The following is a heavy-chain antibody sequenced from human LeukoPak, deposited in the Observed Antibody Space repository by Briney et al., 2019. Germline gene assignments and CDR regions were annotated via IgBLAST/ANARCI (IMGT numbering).Heavy chain of an antibody. J-gene: IGHJ4*02. Sequence: GGSLRLSCAASGFTFSSYAMSWVRRAPGKGLEWVSSISSSSSYIYYADSVKGRFTISRDNAKNSLYLQMNSLRAEDTAVYYCARGDIVVLPAAIPFGYWGQGTLVTVSS. D-gene: IGHD2-2*01. V-gene: IGHV3-21*01. CDR1: GFTFSSYA. CDR2: ISSSSSYI. CDR3: ARGDIVVLPAAIPFGY.